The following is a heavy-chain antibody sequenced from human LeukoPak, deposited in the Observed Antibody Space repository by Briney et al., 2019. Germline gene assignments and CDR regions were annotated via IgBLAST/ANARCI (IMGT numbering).Heavy chain of an antibody. J-gene: IGHJ4*02. V-gene: IGHV3-7*01. Sequence: GGSLRLSCAASGFTFSTYWMTWARQAPGKGLEWVANIKRGGSDKYYVDSVEGRFTISRDNAKNSLYLQMNNLRAEDTVVYYCARDGGRKEDYWGQGTLVTVSS. CDR2: IKRGGSDK. CDR3: ARDGGRKEDY. CDR1: GFTFSTYW.